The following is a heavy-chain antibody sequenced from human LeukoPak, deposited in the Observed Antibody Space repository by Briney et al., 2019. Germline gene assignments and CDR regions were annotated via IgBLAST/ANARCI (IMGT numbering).Heavy chain of an antibody. CDR2: INHSGST. D-gene: IGHD5-12*01. CDR3: ARGVAFYYYYGMDV. V-gene: IGHV4-34*01. CDR1: GGSFSGYY. Sequence: SETLSLTCAVYGGSFSGYYWSWIRQPPGKGLEWIGEINHSGSTNYNPSLKSRVTISVDTSKYQFSLKLSSVTAADTAVYYCARGVAFYYYYGMDVWGQGTTVTVSS. J-gene: IGHJ6*02.